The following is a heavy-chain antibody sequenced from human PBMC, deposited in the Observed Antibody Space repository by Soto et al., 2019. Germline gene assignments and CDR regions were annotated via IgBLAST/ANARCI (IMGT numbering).Heavy chain of an antibody. D-gene: IGHD2-8*02. CDR2: ISADTGEP. CDR1: GFSPTTYA. Sequence: ASVKVSCKASGFSPTTYAFSWVRRAPGKGLEWMGLISADTGEPRYAQKFQGRVAMTTDTSTRTAYMELRGLTSDDTAVYYCGVSTGLDFWGQGTRVTVSS. V-gene: IGHV1-18*01. CDR3: GVSTGLDF. J-gene: IGHJ4*02.